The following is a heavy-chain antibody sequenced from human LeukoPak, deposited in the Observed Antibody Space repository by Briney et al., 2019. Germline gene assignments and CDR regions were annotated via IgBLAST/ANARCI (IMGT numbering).Heavy chain of an antibody. D-gene: IGHD3-10*01. J-gene: IGHJ4*02. CDR1: GFTFSGSA. V-gene: IGHV3-73*01. CDR2: IRSKANSYAT. CDR3: ARAKPKNMVRGLIMRRESRYYFDY. Sequence: GGSLRLSYAASGFTFSGSAMHWVRQASGKGLEWVGRIRSKANSYATAYAASVKGRFTISRDDSKNTLYLQMNSLRAEDTAVYYCARAKPKNMVRGLIMRRESRYYFDYWGQGTLVTVSS.